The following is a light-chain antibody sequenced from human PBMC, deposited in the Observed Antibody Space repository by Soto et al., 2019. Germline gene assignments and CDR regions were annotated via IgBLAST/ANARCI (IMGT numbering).Light chain of an antibody. J-gene: IGKJ1*01. Sequence: EIVMTQSPATLPVSPGESVTLSCRASLTMNNNIAWYQHKPGQAPRLLILGASSRATGVPGRFSGSGFGTEFTLSISSLQSEDFAVYYGQQYNERPPWTFGQGTTVEMK. CDR2: GAS. CDR1: LTMNNN. V-gene: IGKV3-15*01. CDR3: QQYNERPPWT.